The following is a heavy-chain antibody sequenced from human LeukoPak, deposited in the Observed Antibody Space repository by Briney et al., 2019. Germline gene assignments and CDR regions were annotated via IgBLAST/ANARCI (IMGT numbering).Heavy chain of an antibody. D-gene: IGHD6-19*01. CDR1: GGSISSYY. CDR3: ARQGDSGWYYFDY. CDR2: IYYSGST. Sequence: PSETLSLTCTVSGGSISSYYWSWIRQPPGKGLEWIGYIYYSGSTNYNPSLKSRVTISVDKSKNQFSLKLTSVTAADTAAYYCARQGDSGWYYFDYWGQGTLVTVSS. V-gene: IGHV4-59*08. J-gene: IGHJ4*02.